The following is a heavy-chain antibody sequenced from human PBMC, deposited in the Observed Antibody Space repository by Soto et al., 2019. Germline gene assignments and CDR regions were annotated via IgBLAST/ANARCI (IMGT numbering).Heavy chain of an antibody. CDR2: INHSGST. V-gene: IGHV4-34*01. CDR3: AMTTVTYPDYFDF. CDR1: GGSFSGYY. D-gene: IGHD4-17*01. Sequence: PSETLSLTCAVYGGSFSGYYWSWIRQPPGKGLEWIGEINHSGSTNYNPSLKSRVTISVDTSKNLFSLKLRSVTAADTAMYYCAMTTVTYPDYFDFWGQGALVTVSS. J-gene: IGHJ4*02.